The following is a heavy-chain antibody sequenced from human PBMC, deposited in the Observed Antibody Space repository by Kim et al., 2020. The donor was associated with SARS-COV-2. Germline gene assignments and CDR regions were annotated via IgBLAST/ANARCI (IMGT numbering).Heavy chain of an antibody. J-gene: IGHJ6*01. CDR1: GFTFRNYA. Sequence: GGSLRLSCAASGFTFRNYALHWVRQAPGKGLEWVAGISYDGSNKYYADSVKVRFTISIYNSKYTLSPHMDILRIDDTAPYFCSTDLAQSPAFRYFYG. CDR2: ISYDGSNK. D-gene: IGHD6-19*01. CDR3: STDLAQSPAFRYFYG. V-gene: IGHV3-30*04.